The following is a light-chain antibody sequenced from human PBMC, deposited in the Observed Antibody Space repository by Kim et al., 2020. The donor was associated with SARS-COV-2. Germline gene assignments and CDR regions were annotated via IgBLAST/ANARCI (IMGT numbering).Light chain of an antibody. J-gene: IGKJ1*01. CDR1: QGISNY. V-gene: IGKV1-27*01. CDR3: QKYDSAPWT. Sequence: TCVGDEVTMTGRASQGISNYLAWYQQKPGKAPKRLIYATSTLQSGVPSRFRGSRSGTDLTLISTRLQPEDVATYYCQKYDSAPWTFGQGTKVDIK. CDR2: ATS.